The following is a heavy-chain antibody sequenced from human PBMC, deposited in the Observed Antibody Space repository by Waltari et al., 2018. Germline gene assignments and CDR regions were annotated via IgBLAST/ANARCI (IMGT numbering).Heavy chain of an antibody. CDR3: AGDYGTTPNYVDF. CDR1: GFSISSGYY. CDR2: FYHSGST. Sequence: QVQLQESGPGLVKPSETLSLTCAVSGFSISSGYYWGWIRQSPGKGLEWIGSFYHSGSTSNYPSCRGRVTISEDTSKNQFSMKLRSVTAADTAVYYSAGDYGTTPNYVDFWSQGTLVTVSS. J-gene: IGHJ4*02. V-gene: IGHV4-38-2*01. D-gene: IGHD4-17*01.